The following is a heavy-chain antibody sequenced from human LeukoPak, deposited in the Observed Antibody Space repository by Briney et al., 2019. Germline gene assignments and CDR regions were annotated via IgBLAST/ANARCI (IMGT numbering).Heavy chain of an antibody. V-gene: IGHV3-30*18. J-gene: IGHJ4*02. Sequence: GGSLRLSCAASGFTFSTYGMHWVRQAPGKGLEWVSVISYDGSNKYYADSVKGRFTISRDESRNTLYLQMNSLRAEDTAVYYCAKGRSSYPMDYIFDFWGQGTLVTVSS. CDR2: ISYDGSNK. CDR1: GFTFSTYG. D-gene: IGHD3-16*02. CDR3: AKGRSSYPMDYIFDF.